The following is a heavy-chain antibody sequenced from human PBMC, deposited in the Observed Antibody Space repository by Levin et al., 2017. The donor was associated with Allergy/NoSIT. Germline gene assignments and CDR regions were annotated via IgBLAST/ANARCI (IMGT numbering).Heavy chain of an antibody. CDR3: ARGGDYGDYGLDY. CDR2: IYHSGST. J-gene: IGHJ4*02. CDR1: GGSISSGGYS. Sequence: SETLSLTCAVSGGSISSGGYSWSWIRQPPGKGLEWIGYIYHSGSTYYNPSLKSRVTISVDRSKNQFSLKLSSVTAADTAVYYCARGGDYGDYGLDYWGQGTLVTVSS. V-gene: IGHV4-30-2*01. D-gene: IGHD4-17*01.